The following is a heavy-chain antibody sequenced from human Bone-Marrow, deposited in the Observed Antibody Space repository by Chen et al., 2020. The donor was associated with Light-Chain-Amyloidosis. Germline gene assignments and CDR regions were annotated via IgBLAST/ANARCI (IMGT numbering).Heavy chain of an antibody. J-gene: IGHJ4*02. CDR1: RFSFSTYL. CDR3: ARTTLRYLDY. V-gene: IGHV3-74*01. D-gene: IGHD3-9*01. Sequence: EVLLVESGGEVVQPGGSLRLSCTASRFSFSTYLMHWVRQSPGKGLVSVSRTNSAGTSTTYADSVKGRFTVSRDNTKNTMYLEMNSLRVEDTAVYYCARTTLRYLDYWGQGTLVTVSS. CDR2: TNSAGTST.